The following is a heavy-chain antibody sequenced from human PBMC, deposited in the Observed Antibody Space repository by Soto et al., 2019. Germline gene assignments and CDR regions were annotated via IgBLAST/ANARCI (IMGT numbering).Heavy chain of an antibody. CDR1: GFTFSSYS. V-gene: IGHV3-21*01. Sequence: EVQLVESGGGLVKPGGSLRLSCAASGFTFSSYSMNWVRQAPGKGLEWVSSISSSSSYIYYADSVKGRFTSSRDNAKNSLYLQMNSLRAEDTAVYYCASGPYCSGGSCLIDYWGQGTLVTVSS. J-gene: IGHJ4*02. CDR2: ISSSSSYI. CDR3: ASGPYCSGGSCLIDY. D-gene: IGHD2-15*01.